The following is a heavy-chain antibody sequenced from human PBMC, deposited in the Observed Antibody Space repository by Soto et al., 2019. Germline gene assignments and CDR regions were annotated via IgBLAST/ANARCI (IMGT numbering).Heavy chain of an antibody. CDR3: ARGPRDPLAVAVNFDY. Sequence: QVQLQQWGAGLLKPSETLSLTCAVYGGSFSGYYWSWIRQPPGKGLEWVGEINHSGSTNYNPSLRGRVTISVDTTKTQCSLKLGSVTAADTAVYYCARGPRDPLAVAVNFDYWGQGTLVTVSS. J-gene: IGHJ4*02. CDR2: INHSGST. V-gene: IGHV4-34*01. CDR1: GGSFSGYY. D-gene: IGHD6-19*01.